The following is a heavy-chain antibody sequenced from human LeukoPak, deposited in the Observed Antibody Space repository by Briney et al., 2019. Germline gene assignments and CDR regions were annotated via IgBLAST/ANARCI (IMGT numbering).Heavy chain of an antibody. J-gene: IGHJ1*01. Sequence: SETLPLTCTVSGGSISSYYWSWIRQPPGKGLEWIGYIYYSGSTNYNPSLKSRVTISVDTSKNQFSLKLSSVTAADTAVYYCATSSSGVLSGYFQHWGQGTLVTVSS. CDR2: IYYSGST. CDR3: ATSSSGVLSGYFQH. V-gene: IGHV4-59*01. CDR1: GGSISSYY. D-gene: IGHD6-19*01.